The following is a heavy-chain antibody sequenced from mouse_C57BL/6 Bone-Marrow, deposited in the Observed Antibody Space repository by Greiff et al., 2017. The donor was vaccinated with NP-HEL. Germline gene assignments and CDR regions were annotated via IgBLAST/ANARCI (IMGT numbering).Heavy chain of an antibody. V-gene: IGHV1-42*01. CDR2: INPSTGGT. Sequence: EVQLQQSGAELARPGASVKLSCKASGYTFTSYGISWVKQSPEKSLEWIGEINPSTGGTTYNQKFKAKATLTVDKSSSTAYMQLKSLTSEDSAVYYCARGGFYYYGSTYAMDYWGQGTSVTVSS. CDR3: ARGGFYYYGSTYAMDY. J-gene: IGHJ4*01. D-gene: IGHD1-1*01. CDR1: GYTFTSYG.